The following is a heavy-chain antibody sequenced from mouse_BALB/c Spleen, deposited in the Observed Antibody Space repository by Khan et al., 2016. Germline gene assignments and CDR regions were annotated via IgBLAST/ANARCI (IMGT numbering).Heavy chain of an antibody. D-gene: IGHD3-3*01. CDR1: GYTFTDNV. J-gene: IGHJ4*01. V-gene: IGHV1-77*01. CDR3: ARGLGAVGY. CDR2: TYPGSGST. Sequence: QVQLQQSGPELVKPGASVKMSCKASGYTFTDNVISWVKQRTGQGLEWIGETYPGSGSTYYNEKFKGKVTLTADKSSNTAYMQLSSLTSEESAAYFCARGLGAVGYWGRGTSVTVSS.